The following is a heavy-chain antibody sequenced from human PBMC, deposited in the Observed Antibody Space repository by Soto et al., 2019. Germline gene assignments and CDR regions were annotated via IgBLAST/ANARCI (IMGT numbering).Heavy chain of an antibody. CDR1: GFSLDTRTAG. V-gene: IGHV2-5*02. J-gene: IGHJ3*01. CDR3: AHIIITYGGVIGLDACDF. CDR2: IYWDNDR. Sequence: QITLKESGPTLVEPTQTLTLTCTFSGFSLDTRTAGVGWIRQPPGKSLEWVTIIYWDNDRRYSPSLRSRLAITKDTAKNQVVLTKTTLAPVDTGTYYCAHIIITYGGVIGLDACDFWGQGTMVTVSS. D-gene: IGHD3-16*02.